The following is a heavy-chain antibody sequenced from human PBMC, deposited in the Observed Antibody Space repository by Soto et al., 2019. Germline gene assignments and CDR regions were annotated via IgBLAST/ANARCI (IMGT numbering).Heavy chain of an antibody. V-gene: IGHV4-39*01. J-gene: IGHJ4*02. CDR2: MYYSGTT. Sequence: QLQLQESGPGLVKPSETLSLACIVSGGSISSGSHYWGWVRQPPGKGLEWIGSMYYSGTTYYNPSLKSRVNISVGASKNQFSLKLSSVLAADTAVYYCARHGRSASYYNHFDYWGQGTLVTVSS. CDR3: ARHGRSASYYNHFDY. D-gene: IGHD3-10*01. CDR1: GGSISSGSHY.